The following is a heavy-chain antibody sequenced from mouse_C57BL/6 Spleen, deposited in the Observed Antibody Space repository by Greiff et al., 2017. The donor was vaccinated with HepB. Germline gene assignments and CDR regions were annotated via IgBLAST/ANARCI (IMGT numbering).Heavy chain of an antibody. CDR3: ARGDLEYAMDY. CDR1: GYTFTSYW. J-gene: IGHJ4*01. Sequence: QVQLQQPGAELVKPGASVKLSCKASGYTFTSYWMHWVKQRPGQGLEWIGMIHPNSGSTNYNEKFKGKATLTVDKSSSTAYMQLSSLTSEDSAVYYCARGDLEYAMDYWGQGTSVTVSS. CDR2: IHPNSGST. V-gene: IGHV1-64*01.